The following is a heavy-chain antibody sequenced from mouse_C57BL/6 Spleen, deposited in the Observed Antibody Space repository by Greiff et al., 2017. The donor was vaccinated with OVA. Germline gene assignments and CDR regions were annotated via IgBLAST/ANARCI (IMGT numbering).Heavy chain of an antibody. V-gene: IGHV1-26*01. CDR2: INPNNGGT. J-gene: IGHJ2*01. D-gene: IGHD1-1*01. Sequence: VQLQQSGPELVKPGASVKISCKASGYTFTDYYMNWVKQSHGKSLEWIGDINPNNGGTSYNQKFKGKATLTVDKSSSTAYMELRSLTSEDSAVYYCASDYYGSSSDYWGQGTTLTVSS. CDR3: ASDYYGSSSDY. CDR1: GYTFTDYY.